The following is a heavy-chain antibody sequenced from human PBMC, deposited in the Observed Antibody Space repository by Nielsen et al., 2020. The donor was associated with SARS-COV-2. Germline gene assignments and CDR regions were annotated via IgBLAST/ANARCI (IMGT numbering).Heavy chain of an antibody. D-gene: IGHD5-12*01. Sequence: GESLKISCAASTLTFSTSAMNWVRQAPGKGLEWVSFISTSSGYIHYADSVKGRFTTSRDNAKNSLYLQMKSLRVEDTAVYYCARDHIVANIDLDYWGHGTLVTVSS. CDR1: TLTFSTSA. V-gene: IGHV3-21*05. J-gene: IGHJ4*01. CDR3: ARDHIVANIDLDY. CDR2: ISTSSGYI.